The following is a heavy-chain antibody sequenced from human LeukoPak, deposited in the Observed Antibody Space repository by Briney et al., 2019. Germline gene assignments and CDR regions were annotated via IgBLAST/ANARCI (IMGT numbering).Heavy chain of an antibody. V-gene: IGHV1-2*02. CDR1: GYTFTGYY. Sequence: ASVKVSRKASGYTFTGYYMHWVRQAPGQGLEWMGWINPNSGSTNYAQKFQGRVTMTRDTSISTAYMELSRLRSDDTAVYYCARSYYDSSGYYYELSDYWGQGTLVTVSS. CDR2: INPNSGST. J-gene: IGHJ4*02. D-gene: IGHD3-22*01. CDR3: ARSYYDSSGYYYELSDY.